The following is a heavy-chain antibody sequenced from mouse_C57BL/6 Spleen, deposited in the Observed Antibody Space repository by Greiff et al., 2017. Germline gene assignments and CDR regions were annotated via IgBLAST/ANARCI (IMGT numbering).Heavy chain of an antibody. CDR2: ISSGGDYI. V-gene: IGHV5-9-1*02. J-gene: IGHJ1*03. D-gene: IGHD1-1*01. CDR3: TSFSTTVVEGYFDV. CDR1: GFTFSSYA. Sequence: DVKLVASGEGLVKPGGSLKLSCAASGFTFSSYAMSWVRQTPEKRLEWVAYISSGGDYIYYADTVKGRFTISRDNARNTLYLQMSSLKSEDTAMYDCTSFSTTVVEGYFDVWGTGTTVTVSS.